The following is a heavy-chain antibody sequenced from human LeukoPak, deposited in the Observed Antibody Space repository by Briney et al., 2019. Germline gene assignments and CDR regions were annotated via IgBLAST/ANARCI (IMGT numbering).Heavy chain of an antibody. CDR1: GGSISSSSYY. D-gene: IGHD2-2*01. CDR2: IYYSGST. Sequence: SETLSLSCTVSGGSISSSSYYWGWIRQPPGKGLEWIGSIYYSGSTYYNPSLKSRVTISVDTSKNQFSLKLSSVTAADTAVYYCARDPILGYCSSTSCSDYWGQGTLVAVSS. CDR3: ARDPILGYCSSTSCSDY. V-gene: IGHV4-39*02. J-gene: IGHJ4*02.